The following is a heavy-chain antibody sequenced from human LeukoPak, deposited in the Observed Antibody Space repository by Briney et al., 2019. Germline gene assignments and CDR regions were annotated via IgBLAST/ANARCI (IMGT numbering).Heavy chain of an antibody. J-gene: IGHJ5*02. D-gene: IGHD6-19*01. CDR1: GGSISGSSYY. Sequence: SETLSLTCTVSGGSISGSSYYWGWIRQPPGKGLEWIGSMYHSGSTYYKPSLKSRVTISLDTSKNQFSLKLRSVTAADTAVYYCARGQARLAWFDPWGQGTLVTVSS. CDR2: MYHSGST. CDR3: ARGQARLAWFDP. V-gene: IGHV4-39*07.